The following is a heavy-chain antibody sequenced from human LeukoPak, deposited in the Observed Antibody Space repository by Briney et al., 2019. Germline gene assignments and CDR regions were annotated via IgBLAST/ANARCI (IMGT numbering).Heavy chain of an antibody. D-gene: IGHD3-22*01. V-gene: IGHV1-2*02. CDR1: GYTFTGYY. Sequence: ASVKVSCKASGYTFTGYYMHWVRQAPGQGLEWMGWINPNSGGTNYAQKFQGRVTMTRDTSISTAYMELSRLRSDDTAVYYCARGNYYDSSGTLDYWGQGALVTVSS. J-gene: IGHJ4*02. CDR2: INPNSGGT. CDR3: ARGNYYDSSGTLDY.